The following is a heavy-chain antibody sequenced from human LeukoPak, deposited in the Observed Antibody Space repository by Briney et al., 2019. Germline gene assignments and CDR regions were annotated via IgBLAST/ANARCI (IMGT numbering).Heavy chain of an antibody. CDR2: INPNSGGT. CDR1: GYTFTGYY. CDR3: ARVVGGGGYELWY. D-gene: IGHD5-12*01. Sequence: ASVKVSCKASGYTFTGYYMHWVRQAPGQGLGWMGWINPNSGGTNYAQKFQGRVTMTRDTSISTAYMELSRLRSDDTAVYYCARVVGGGGYELWYWGQGTLVTVSS. V-gene: IGHV1-2*02. J-gene: IGHJ4*02.